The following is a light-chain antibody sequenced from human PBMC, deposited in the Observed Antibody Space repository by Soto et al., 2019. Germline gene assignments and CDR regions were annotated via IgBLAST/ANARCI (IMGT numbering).Light chain of an antibody. J-gene: IGKJ2*01. V-gene: IGKV3-20*01. Sequence: IVLTQSPATLSLSAGERTTLSCRAGQSVNNNYLAWYQHRVGQSPRLLIHGAYRRATGIPDRFSGSGSGRDFTITISRLEPEDFAVYYCQQYGASPYAFGQGTKVEIK. CDR1: QSVNNNY. CDR2: GAY. CDR3: QQYGASPYA.